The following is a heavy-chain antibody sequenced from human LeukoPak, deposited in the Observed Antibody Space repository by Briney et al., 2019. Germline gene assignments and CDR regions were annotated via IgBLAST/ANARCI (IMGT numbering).Heavy chain of an antibody. Sequence: ASVKVSCKASGYTFTGYYMHWVRQAPGQGLEWMGWINPNSGGTNYAQKFQGRVTMTRDTSISTAYMELSRLRSDDTAAYYCARDRIPLFYYDSSGYYYGDAFDIWGQGTMVTVSS. D-gene: IGHD3-22*01. CDR2: INPNSGGT. CDR3: ARDRIPLFYYDSSGYYYGDAFDI. J-gene: IGHJ3*02. V-gene: IGHV1-2*02. CDR1: GYTFTGYY.